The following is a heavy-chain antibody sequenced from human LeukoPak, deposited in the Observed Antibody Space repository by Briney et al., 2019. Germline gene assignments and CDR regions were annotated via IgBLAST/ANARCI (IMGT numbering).Heavy chain of an antibody. D-gene: IGHD3-9*01. CDR2: ITSSSTSI. J-gene: IGHJ4*02. CDR1: GFTFTTYS. Sequence: GGSLRLSCAASGFTFTTYSMNWVRQAPGKGLEWVSSITSSSTSIYYADSVKGRFTISRDNAKNSLYLQMNSLRAEDTAVYYCARDRYYDILTGSPYYFDYWGQGTLVTVSS. V-gene: IGHV3-21*01. CDR3: ARDRYYDILTGSPYYFDY.